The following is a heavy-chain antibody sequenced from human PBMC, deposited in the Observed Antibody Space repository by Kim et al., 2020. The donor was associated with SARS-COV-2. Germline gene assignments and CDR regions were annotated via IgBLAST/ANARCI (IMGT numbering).Heavy chain of an antibody. D-gene: IGHD6-13*01. J-gene: IGHJ4*01. Sequence: GGSLRLSCAGSGFTFSSAWLSWVRQAPGKGLEWVGLIKMNTEGGTTDYAAPVKGRFTISRDDSQNTVYLQMNSLKTEDTAVYYCATVYGYSKGQFDYWG. CDR3: ATVYGYSKGQFDY. CDR2: IKMNTEGGTT. CDR1: GFTFSSAW. V-gene: IGHV3-15*01.